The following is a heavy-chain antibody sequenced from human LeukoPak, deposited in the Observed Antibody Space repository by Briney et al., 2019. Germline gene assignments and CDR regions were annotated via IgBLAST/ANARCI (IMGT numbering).Heavy chain of an antibody. V-gene: IGHV4-30-2*01. CDR2: IYHSGST. CDR1: GGSISSGGYS. Sequence: SETLSLTCAASGGSISSGGYSWSWIRQPPGKGLEWIGYIYHSGSTYYNPSLKSRVTISVDRSKNQFSLKLSSVTAADTAVYYCARGPPPMYSGAFDIWGQGTMVTVSS. D-gene: IGHD2-21*01. CDR3: ARGPPPMYSGAFDI. J-gene: IGHJ3*02.